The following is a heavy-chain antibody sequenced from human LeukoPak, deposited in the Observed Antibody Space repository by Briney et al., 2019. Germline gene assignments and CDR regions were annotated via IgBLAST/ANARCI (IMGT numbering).Heavy chain of an antibody. J-gene: IGHJ4*02. Sequence: SQTLSLTCAVSGGSISSGGYSWSWIRQPPRKGLEWIGYIYHSGSTYYNPSLKSRVTISVDRSKYQFSLKLSSVTAADTAVYYCARYAYDYSSGSSTFDYWGQGTLVTVSS. CDR3: ARYAYDYSSGSSTFDY. CDR2: IYHSGST. V-gene: IGHV4-30-2*01. CDR1: GGSISSGGYS. D-gene: IGHD6-19*01.